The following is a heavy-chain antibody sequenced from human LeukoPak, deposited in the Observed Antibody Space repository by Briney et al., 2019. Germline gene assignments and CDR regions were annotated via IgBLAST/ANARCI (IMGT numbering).Heavy chain of an antibody. J-gene: IGHJ4*02. CDR1: GFKFGSYA. CDR2: ISGSGAMT. D-gene: IGHD3-10*01. CDR3: VKDRVDGSGSQFDS. V-gene: IGHV3-23*01. Sequence: GGSLRLSCAASGFKFGSYAMTWVRQAPGKGLEWVSSISGSGAMTYYADSVKGRFTISRDNAMDRLYLQMNSLRADDTAVYYCVKDRVDGSGSQFDSWGQGSLVIVSS.